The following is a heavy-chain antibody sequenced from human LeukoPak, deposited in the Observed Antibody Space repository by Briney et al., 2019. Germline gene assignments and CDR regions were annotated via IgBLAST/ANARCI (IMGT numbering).Heavy chain of an antibody. V-gene: IGHV3-11*04. Sequence: GGSLRLSCAASGFTFSDYYMSWIRQAPGKGLEWVSYISSSGSTIYYADSVKGRFTISRDNSKNTLYLQMNSLRAEDTAVYYCAKDKGVPAAIDYWGQGTLVTVSS. D-gene: IGHD2-2*01. CDR3: AKDKGVPAAIDY. CDR2: ISSSGSTI. CDR1: GFTFSDYY. J-gene: IGHJ4*02.